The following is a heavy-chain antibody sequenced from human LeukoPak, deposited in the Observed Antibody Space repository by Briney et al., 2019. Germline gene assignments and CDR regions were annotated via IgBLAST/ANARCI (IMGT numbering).Heavy chain of an antibody. Sequence: GGSLRLSCAASGFTFSNYAMSWVRQAPGKGLEWVSAISGSGGSTYYADSVKGRFTISRDNSKKTLYLQMNSLRADDTAVYYCAKNSGSYDLHHWGQGTLVTVSS. CDR2: ISGSGGST. CDR3: AKNSGSYDLHH. D-gene: IGHD1-26*01. J-gene: IGHJ5*02. CDR1: GFTFSNYA. V-gene: IGHV3-23*01.